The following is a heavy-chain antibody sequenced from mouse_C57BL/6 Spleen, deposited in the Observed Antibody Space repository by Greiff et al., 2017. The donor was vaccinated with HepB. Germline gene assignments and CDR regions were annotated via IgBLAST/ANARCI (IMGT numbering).Heavy chain of an antibody. CDR3: ARYYYGSSWDAMDY. CDR1: GYSITSGYY. V-gene: IGHV3-6*01. J-gene: IGHJ4*01. Sequence: EVQLVESGPGLVKPSQSLSLTCSVTGYSITSGYYWNWIRQFPGNKLEWMGYISYDGSNNYNPSLKNRISITRDTSKNQFFLKLNSVTTEDTATYYCARYYYGSSWDAMDYWGQGTSVTVSS. D-gene: IGHD1-1*01. CDR2: ISYDGSN.